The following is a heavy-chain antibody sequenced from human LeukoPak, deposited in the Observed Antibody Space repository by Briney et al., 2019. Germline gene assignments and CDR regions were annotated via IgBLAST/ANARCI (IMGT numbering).Heavy chain of an antibody. D-gene: IGHD3-22*01. J-gene: IGHJ4*02. CDR3: ARGNRYYDSSGYGDY. Sequence: GASVTVSCKASGYTFTGYYMHWVRQAPGQGLEWMGWINPKSGGTNYAQKFQGRVTVTRDTSISTVYMELSRLRSDDTAVYYCARGNRYYDSSGYGDYWGQGTLVTVSS. CDR1: GYTFTGYY. V-gene: IGHV1-2*02. CDR2: INPKSGGT.